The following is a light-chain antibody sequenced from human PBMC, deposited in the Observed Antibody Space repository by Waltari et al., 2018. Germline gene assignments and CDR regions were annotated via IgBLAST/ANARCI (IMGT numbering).Light chain of an antibody. CDR1: IIGVYV. CDR3: QVWAGSDYDVA. V-gene: IGLV3-21*02. J-gene: IGLJ2*01. CDR2: DNS. Sequence: SFVLPPPPSVSVAPAQPARITCGVNIIGVYVAPLYQKHPGRAPVFVVYDNSDRPSGSPERFSGSSSANTATLTISRVEAGDEADYYCQVWAGSDYDVAFGGGTKL.